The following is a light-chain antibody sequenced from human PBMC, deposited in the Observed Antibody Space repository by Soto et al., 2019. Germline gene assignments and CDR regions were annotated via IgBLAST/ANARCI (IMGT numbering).Light chain of an antibody. Sequence: DIQMTHSPSTLXXSXXXXVXXXCRASQKISNWLAWYQQKPGTAPKVLIYHASNLQSGVPSRFSGSGSGTEFTLTISSLQPDDFATYYCQQYNSYSFGQGTKVDIK. CDR1: QKISNW. CDR3: QQYNSYS. J-gene: IGKJ1*01. V-gene: IGKV1-5*02. CDR2: HAS.